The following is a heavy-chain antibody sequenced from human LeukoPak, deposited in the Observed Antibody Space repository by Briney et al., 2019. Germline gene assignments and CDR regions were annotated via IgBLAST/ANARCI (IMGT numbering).Heavy chain of an antibody. D-gene: IGHD3-3*01. J-gene: IGHJ5*02. CDR1: GGSISSYY. CDR2: IYYSGST. Sequence: SETLSLTCTVSGGSISSYYWSWIRQPPGKGLGWIGYIYYSGSTNYNPSLKSRVTISVDTSKNQFSLKLSSVTAADTAVYYCASGPRSYYDFWSGYYTGSWFDPWGQGTLVTVSS. V-gene: IGHV4-59*01. CDR3: ASGPRSYYDFWSGYYTGSWFDP.